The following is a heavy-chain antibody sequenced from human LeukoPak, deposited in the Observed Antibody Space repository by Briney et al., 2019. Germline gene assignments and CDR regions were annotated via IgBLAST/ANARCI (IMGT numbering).Heavy chain of an antibody. V-gene: IGHV4-4*07. CDR3: ARDRRDLPYYYYYIDV. CDR2: IYITGNT. CDR1: GGSISSYY. J-gene: IGHJ6*03. Sequence: SETLSLTCTVSGGSISSYYWSWIRQPAGKGLEWIGRIYITGNTNYNPSLKSRVTMSVDMSKNQFSLKLSSVTAADTAVYYCARDRRDLPYYYYYIDVWGKGTTVTISS.